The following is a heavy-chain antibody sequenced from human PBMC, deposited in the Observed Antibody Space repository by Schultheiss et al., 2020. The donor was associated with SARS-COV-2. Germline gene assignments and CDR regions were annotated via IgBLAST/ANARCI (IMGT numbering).Heavy chain of an antibody. V-gene: IGHV3-48*01. Sequence: GESLKISCAASGFTFRNYGMDWVRQAPGKGLEWVSYISSSGSTIYYADSVKGRFTISRDNSKNTLYLQMNSLRAEDTAVYYCARTPGDYYYYYGMDVWGQGTTVTVSS. CDR1: GFTFRNYG. J-gene: IGHJ6*02. CDR2: ISSSGSTI. CDR3: ARTPGDYYYYYGMDV. D-gene: IGHD3-10*01.